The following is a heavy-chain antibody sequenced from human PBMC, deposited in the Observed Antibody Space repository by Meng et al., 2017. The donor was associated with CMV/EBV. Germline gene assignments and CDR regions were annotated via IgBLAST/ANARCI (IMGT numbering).Heavy chain of an antibody. CDR2: IYTSGST. J-gene: IGHJ4*02. CDR3: ARGPEVDYGDYVGLDY. Sequence: QGQLQESGPGLVKPSEPRSLPCPVSGGSISSYYWSWIRQPAGKGLEWIGRIYTSGSTNYNPSLKSRVTMSVDTSKNQFSLKLSSVTAADTAVYYCARGPEVDYGDYVGLDYWGQGTLVTVSS. D-gene: IGHD4-17*01. CDR1: GGSISSYY. V-gene: IGHV4-4*07.